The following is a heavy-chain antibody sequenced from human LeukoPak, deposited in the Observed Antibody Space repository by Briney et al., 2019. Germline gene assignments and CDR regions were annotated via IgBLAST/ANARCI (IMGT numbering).Heavy chain of an antibody. CDR2: ISPDDSDT. CDR1: GYRFTDYW. V-gene: IGHV5-51*01. Sequence: GESLKISCKGSGYRFTDYWIGSVRQMPGKGLEWMGIISPDDSDTRYSPSFQGQVTISADESITTAYLQWSSLKASDTAMYYCARYRGDYVSLPSPFDYWGQGALVTVSS. J-gene: IGHJ4*02. CDR3: ARYRGDYVSLPSPFDY. D-gene: IGHD4-17*01.